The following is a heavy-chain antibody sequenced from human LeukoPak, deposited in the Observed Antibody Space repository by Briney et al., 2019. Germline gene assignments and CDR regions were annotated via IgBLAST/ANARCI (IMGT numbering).Heavy chain of an antibody. V-gene: IGHV3-11*01. CDR2: ISSSGSTI. CDR3: ARVSANGYNHDAFDI. Sequence: GGSLRLSCAASGFTFSDYYMSWIRQAPGKGLERVSYISSSGSTIYYADSVKGRFTISRDNAKNSLYLQMNSLRAEDTAVYYCARVSANGYNHDAFDIWGQGTMVTVSS. CDR1: GFTFSDYY. D-gene: IGHD5-24*01. J-gene: IGHJ3*02.